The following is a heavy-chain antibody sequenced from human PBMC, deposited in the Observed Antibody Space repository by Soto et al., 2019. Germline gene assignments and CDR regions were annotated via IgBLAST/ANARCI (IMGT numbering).Heavy chain of an antibody. J-gene: IGHJ6*04. CDR1: GFTFSSYA. V-gene: IGHV3-23*01. CDR2: ISGSGGST. Sequence: GRSLRLSCAASGFTFSSYAMSWVRQAPGKGLEWVSAISGSGGSTYYADSVKGRFTISRDNSKNTLYLQMNSLRAEDTAVYYCAKKSQYDFWSGPYYALDVWGEGTTVTVSS. D-gene: IGHD3-3*01. CDR3: AKKSQYDFWSGPYYALDV.